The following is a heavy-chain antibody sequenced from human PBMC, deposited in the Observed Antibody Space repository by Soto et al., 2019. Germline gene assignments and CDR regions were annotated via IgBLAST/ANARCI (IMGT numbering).Heavy chain of an antibody. CDR3: ARSNYYDSSGYWVYNWFDP. J-gene: IGHJ5*02. V-gene: IGHV3-53*01. CDR2: IYSGGST. D-gene: IGHD3-22*01. CDR1: GFTVSSNY. Sequence: GVSLRLSCAASGFTVSSNYMSWVRQAPGKXLEWVSVIYSGGSTYYADSVKGRFTISRDNSKNTLYLQMNSLRAEDTAVYYCARSNYYDSSGYWVYNWFDPWGQGTLVTVSS.